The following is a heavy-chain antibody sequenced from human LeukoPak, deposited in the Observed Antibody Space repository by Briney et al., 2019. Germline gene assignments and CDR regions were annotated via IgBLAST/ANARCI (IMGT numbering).Heavy chain of an antibody. CDR1: GFTFSSYA. D-gene: IGHD3-3*01. V-gene: IGHV3-23*01. Sequence: GGSLRLSCAASGFTFSSYAMSWVRQAPGKGLQWVSAISGSGGSTYYADSVKGRFTISRDNSKNTLYLQMNSLRAEDTAVYYCAKSGDYDSQFDPWGQGTLVTVSS. J-gene: IGHJ5*02. CDR3: AKSGDYDSQFDP. CDR2: ISGSGGST.